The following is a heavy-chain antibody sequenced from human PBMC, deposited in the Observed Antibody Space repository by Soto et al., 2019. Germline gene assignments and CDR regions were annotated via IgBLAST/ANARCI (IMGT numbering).Heavy chain of an antibody. CDR2: ISSSSSYI. CDR3: ARDPALSEVPAAIGEFDP. D-gene: IGHD2-2*02. J-gene: IGHJ5*02. V-gene: IGHV3-21*01. Sequence: PGGSLRLSCAASGFTFSSYSMNWVRQAPGKGLEWVSSISSSSSYIYYADSVKGRFTISRDNAKNSLYLQMNSLRAEDTAVYYWARDPALSEVPAAIGEFDPWGQGTLVTVSS. CDR1: GFTFSSYS.